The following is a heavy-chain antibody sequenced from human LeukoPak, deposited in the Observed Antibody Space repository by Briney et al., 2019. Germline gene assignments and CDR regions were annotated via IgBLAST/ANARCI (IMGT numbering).Heavy chain of an antibody. D-gene: IGHD3-10*01. CDR1: GFTFSSYA. Sequence: GGSLRLSCAASGFTFSSYAMSSVRQAPGKGLEWVSAISCSGGSSYYADSVKGRFTISRDNSKNTLYLQMISVRAEDMDVYYCAKGVGGSGSYGYFEHWGQGTLVTVSS. CDR3: AKGVGGSGSYGYFEH. CDR2: ISCSGGSS. V-gene: IGHV3-23*01. J-gene: IGHJ1*01.